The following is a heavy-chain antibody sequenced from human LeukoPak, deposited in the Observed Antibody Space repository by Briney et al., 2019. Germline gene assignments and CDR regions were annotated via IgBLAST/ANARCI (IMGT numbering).Heavy chain of an antibody. CDR3: ARAIVVVPAGDAFDI. CDR2: IYYSGST. CDR1: GGSISSYY. D-gene: IGHD2-2*01. V-gene: IGHV4-59*01. J-gene: IGHJ3*02. Sequence: SETLSLTCTVSGGSISSYYWSWIRQPPGKGLEWIGYIYYSGSTNYNPSLKGRVTISVDTSKNQFSLKLSSVTAADTAVYYCARAIVVVPAGDAFDIWGQGTMVTVSS.